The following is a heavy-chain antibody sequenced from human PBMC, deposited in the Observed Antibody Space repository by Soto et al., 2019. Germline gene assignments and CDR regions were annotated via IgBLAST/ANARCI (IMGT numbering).Heavy chain of an antibody. CDR3: ARDSCSSTSCYIDYYYYGMDV. V-gene: IGHV1-18*01. CDR1: GYTFTSYC. CDR2: ISAYNGNT. D-gene: IGHD2-2*02. Sequence: GASVKVSCKASGYTFTSYCISWVLQAPGQGLEWMGWISAYNGNTNYAQKLQGRVTMTTDTSTSTAYMELRSLRSDDTAVYYCARDSCSSTSCYIDYYYYGMDVWGQGTTVTVSS. J-gene: IGHJ6*02.